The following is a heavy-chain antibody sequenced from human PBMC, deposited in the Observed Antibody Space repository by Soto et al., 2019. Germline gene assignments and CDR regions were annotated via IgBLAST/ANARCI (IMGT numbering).Heavy chain of an antibody. D-gene: IGHD2-2*01. J-gene: IGHJ6*02. CDR2: ITSGGSPM. Sequence: EVQLVESGGGLVQPGGSLRLSCAASGFTFSNYEMNWVRQAPGKGLEWVAYITSGGSPMYYADSVKGRFTISRDNVRNSLFLQMNSLRAEDTDVYYCARLHCTSTNCSDNYYYGMDVWGPGTTVTVSS. CDR3: ARLHCTSTNCSDNYYYGMDV. V-gene: IGHV3-48*03. CDR1: GFTFSNYE.